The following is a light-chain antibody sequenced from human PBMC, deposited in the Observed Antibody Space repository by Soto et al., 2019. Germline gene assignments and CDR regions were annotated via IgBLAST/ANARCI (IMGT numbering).Light chain of an antibody. CDR3: QQRSDWPLT. V-gene: IGKV3-15*01. Sequence: LVMTHSPATLSVSPGEMATLSFGASQSFSSNVAWYQQKPGQAPRLLIYGTSTRVTGIPARFSGSGSGTEFTLTISSLEPEDFAVYYCQQRSDWPLTFGGGTKVDIK. CDR2: GTS. J-gene: IGKJ4*01. CDR1: QSFSSN.